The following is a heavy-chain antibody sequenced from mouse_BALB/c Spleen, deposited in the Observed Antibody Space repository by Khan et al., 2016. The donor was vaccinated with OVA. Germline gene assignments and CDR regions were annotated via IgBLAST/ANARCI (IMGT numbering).Heavy chain of an antibody. J-gene: IGHJ4*01. D-gene: IGHD2-10*01. CDR1: GFSLTGYG. Sequence: QVQLKQSGPGLVAPSQSLSITCTVSGFSLTGYGVNWVRQPPGKGLEWLGMIWGDGSTDYNSALKFRMNLSKDNSKSHVFLKMNSLQTDDTARYYCARAYYGNYREAMDYWGQGTSVTVSS. V-gene: IGHV2-6-7*01. CDR3: ARAYYGNYREAMDY. CDR2: IWGDGST.